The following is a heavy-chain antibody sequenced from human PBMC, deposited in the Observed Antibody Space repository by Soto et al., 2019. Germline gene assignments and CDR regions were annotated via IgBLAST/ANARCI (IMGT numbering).Heavy chain of an antibody. J-gene: IGHJ5*02. CDR3: AYYVSGKGWFDP. CDR1: GGSISSSNYY. V-gene: IGHV4-31*03. Sequence: QVQLQESGPGLVKPSQTLSLTCTVSGGSISSSNYYWSWIRQHPGKGLEWIGYIYYSGSTYYNPSLKSRLTISVATSKNQFPLKLSSVTAADTAVYYCAYYVSGKGWFDPWGQGTLVTVSS. CDR2: IYYSGST. D-gene: IGHD3-10*01.